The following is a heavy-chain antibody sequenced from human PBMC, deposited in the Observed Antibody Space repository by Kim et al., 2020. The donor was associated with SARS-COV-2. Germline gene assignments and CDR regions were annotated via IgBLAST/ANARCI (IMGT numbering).Heavy chain of an antibody. CDR2: ISYDGSNK. J-gene: IGHJ6*02. V-gene: IGHV3-30*18. D-gene: IGHD2-2*01. Sequence: GGSLRLSCAASGFTFSSYGMHWVRQAPGKGLEWVAVISYDGSNKYYADSVKGRFTISRDNSKNTLYLQMNSLRAEDTAVYYCAKVRDIVVVPAATPLWYYYYGMDVWGQGTTVTVSS. CDR1: GFTFSSYG. CDR3: AKVRDIVVVPAATPLWYYYYGMDV.